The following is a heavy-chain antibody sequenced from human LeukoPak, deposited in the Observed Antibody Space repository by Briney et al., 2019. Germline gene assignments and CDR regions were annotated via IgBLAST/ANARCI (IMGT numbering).Heavy chain of an antibody. D-gene: IGHD3-3*01. CDR3: ARGTASEYYDFWSGPDY. Sequence: GGSLRLSCAASGFTFSSYAMHWVRQAPGKGLEWVAVISYDGSNKYYADSVKGRFTISRDNSKNTLYLQMNSLRAEDTAVYYCARGTASEYYDFWSGPDYWGQGTLVTVSS. CDR1: GFTFSSYA. J-gene: IGHJ4*02. V-gene: IGHV3-30-3*01. CDR2: ISYDGSNK.